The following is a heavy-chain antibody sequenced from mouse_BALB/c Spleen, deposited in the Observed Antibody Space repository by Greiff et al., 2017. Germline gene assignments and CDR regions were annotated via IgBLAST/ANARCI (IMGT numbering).Heavy chain of an antibody. CDR3: AQTGTGQYYLDY. Sequence: EVKLVESGPGLVKPSQSLSLTCTVTGYSITSDYAWNWIRQFPGNKLEWMGYISYSGSTSYNPSLKSRISITRDTSKNQFFLQLNSVTTEDTATYYCAQTGTGQYYLDYWGQGTTLTVSS. D-gene: IGHD4-1*01. CDR2: ISYSGST. J-gene: IGHJ2*01. CDR1: GYSITSDYA. V-gene: IGHV3-2*02.